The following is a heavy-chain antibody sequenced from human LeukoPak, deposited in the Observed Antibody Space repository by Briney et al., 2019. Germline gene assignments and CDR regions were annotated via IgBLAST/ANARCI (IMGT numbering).Heavy chain of an antibody. CDR1: GYTFTIYA. Sequence: ASVKFSCKASGYTFTIYATHWVRQGPGQRLDWMGWINAGNGNTKYSQKFQGRVTITRDTSASTAYMELSSLRSEDTAVYYCARDRLWFGEFTDAFDIWGQGTMVTVSS. V-gene: IGHV1-3*01. CDR2: INAGNGNT. D-gene: IGHD3-10*01. CDR3: ARDRLWFGEFTDAFDI. J-gene: IGHJ3*02.